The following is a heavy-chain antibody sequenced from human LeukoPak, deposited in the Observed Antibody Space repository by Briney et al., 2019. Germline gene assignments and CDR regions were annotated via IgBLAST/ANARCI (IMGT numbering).Heavy chain of an antibody. D-gene: IGHD6-19*01. Sequence: PSETLSLTCIVSGYSINSDYYWGWIRQPPGKGLEWIGSIYHSGSTYYNPSLRSRVTISVDTSKNQFSLKLSSVTAADTAVYYCARRRAGAWAGIDYWSQGTLVTVSS. J-gene: IGHJ4*02. CDR1: GYSINSDYY. CDR3: ARRRAGAWAGIDY. V-gene: IGHV4-38-2*02. CDR2: IYHSGST.